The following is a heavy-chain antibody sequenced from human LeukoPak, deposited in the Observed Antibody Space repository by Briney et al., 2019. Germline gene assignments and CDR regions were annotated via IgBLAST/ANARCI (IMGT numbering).Heavy chain of an antibody. J-gene: IGHJ4*02. Sequence: GGSLRLSCAASGFIFSNYAMSWVRQAPGKVLEWVSAIDSTGAYTWYADSVKGRFTISKDSSKTILYLQMNSLRAEDAAVYFCAKGSAAGRPYYFDYWGQGTLVTVSS. CDR1: GFIFSNYA. CDR3: AKGSAAGRPYYFDY. CDR2: IDSTGAYT. V-gene: IGHV3-23*01. D-gene: IGHD6-25*01.